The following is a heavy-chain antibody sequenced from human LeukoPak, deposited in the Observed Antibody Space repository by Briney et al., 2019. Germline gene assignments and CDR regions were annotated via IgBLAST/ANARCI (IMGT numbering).Heavy chain of an antibody. V-gene: IGHV1-69*05. D-gene: IGHD4-11*01. Sequence: SVMVSCKASGGTFSSYAISWVRQAPGQGLEWMGRIIPIFGTANYAQKFQGRVTITTDESTSTAYMELSSLRSEDTAVYYCARDHLSLQYFDYWGQGTLVTVSS. J-gene: IGHJ4*02. CDR2: IIPIFGTA. CDR1: GGTFSSYA. CDR3: ARDHLSLQYFDY.